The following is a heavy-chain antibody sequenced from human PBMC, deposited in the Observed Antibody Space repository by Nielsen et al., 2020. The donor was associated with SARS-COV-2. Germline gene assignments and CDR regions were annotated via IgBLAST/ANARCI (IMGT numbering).Heavy chain of an antibody. V-gene: IGHV3-49*04. D-gene: IGHD3-10*01. J-gene: IGHJ1*01. CDR3: TTGGITMVRGVMQY. CDR1: GFTFGDYT. Sequence: GGSLRLSCRTSGFTFGDYTMSWVRQAPGKGLEWVGFIRSRAYGERTEYVASVKGRFTISRDDSKNIVYLQMNSLETEDTAVYYCTTGGITMVRGVMQYWGQGTLVTVSP. CDR2: IRSRAYGERT.